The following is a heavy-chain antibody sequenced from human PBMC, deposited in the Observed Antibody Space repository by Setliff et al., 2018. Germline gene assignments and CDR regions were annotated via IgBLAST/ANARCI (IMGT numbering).Heavy chain of an antibody. D-gene: IGHD2-2*01. V-gene: IGHV1-69*13. CDR2: IIPIFGTA. J-gene: IGHJ6*04. Sequence: SVKVSCKASGGTFSSYAISWVRQAPGQGLEWMGGIIPIFGTANYAQKFQGRVTITADESTSTAYMELSSLRSEDTAVYYCARGGIVVAPAVGYFQHWGKGTTVTVSS. CDR1: GGTFSSYA. CDR3: ARGGIVVAPAVGYFQH.